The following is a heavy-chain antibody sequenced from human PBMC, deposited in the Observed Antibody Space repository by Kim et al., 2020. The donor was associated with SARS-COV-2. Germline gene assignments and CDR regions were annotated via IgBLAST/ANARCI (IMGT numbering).Heavy chain of an antibody. D-gene: IGHD1-1*01. Sequence: STSYEQKFQGRVTMTRDTSTSTVYMELSSLRSEDTAVYYCARTIQDWFDPWGQGTLVTVSS. J-gene: IGHJ5*02. CDR3: ARTIQDWFDP. CDR2: ST. V-gene: IGHV1-46*01.